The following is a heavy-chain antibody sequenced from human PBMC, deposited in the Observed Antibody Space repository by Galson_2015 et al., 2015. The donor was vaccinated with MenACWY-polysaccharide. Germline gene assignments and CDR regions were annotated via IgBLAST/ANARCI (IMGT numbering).Heavy chain of an antibody. CDR1: GYTFIIYQ. V-gene: IGHV1-46*01. Sequence: SVKVSCKASGYTFIIYQMHWVRQAPGQGLEWLGIINPSDGRTTYAQKFRGRVTMTRDTSTSTVYMELSSLKSEDTAVYYCARDHNPRGAEARHPLADYWGQGTLVTVSS. CDR3: ARDHNPRGAEARHPLADY. D-gene: IGHD1-1*01. CDR2: INPSDGRT. J-gene: IGHJ4*02.